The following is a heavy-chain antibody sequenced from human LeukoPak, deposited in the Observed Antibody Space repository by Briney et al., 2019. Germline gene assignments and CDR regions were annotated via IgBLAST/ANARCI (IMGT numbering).Heavy chain of an antibody. Sequence: SETLSLTCTVSGGSISYYYWSWIRQSAGKGLEWIGRVYTSGSTNDNPSLKSRVTMSVDTSKNQFSLRPSSVTAADTAVYYCARDVLGWGSNWYFDLWGRGTLVTVSS. D-gene: IGHD3-16*01. CDR2: VYTSGST. V-gene: IGHV4-4*07. CDR3: ARDVLGWGSNWYFDL. J-gene: IGHJ2*01. CDR1: GGSISYYY.